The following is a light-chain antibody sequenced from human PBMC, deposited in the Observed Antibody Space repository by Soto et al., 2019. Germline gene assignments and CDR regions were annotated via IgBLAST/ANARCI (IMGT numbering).Light chain of an antibody. Sequence: DIQMTQSPTSLSASVGDRVTISCRASQSISTYLSWYQQKPGKAPRLLIYAASTVQSGVPPRFSGSGSETDFILTISSLRSEDIATYFCQQTYSAPPWTFGQGTKVEIK. CDR1: QSISTY. J-gene: IGKJ1*01. CDR3: QQTYSAPPWT. CDR2: AAS. V-gene: IGKV1-39*01.